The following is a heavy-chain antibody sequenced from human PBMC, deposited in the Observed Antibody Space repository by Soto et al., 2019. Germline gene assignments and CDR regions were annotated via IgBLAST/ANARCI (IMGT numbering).Heavy chain of an antibody. J-gene: IGHJ4*02. CDR2: IYYSGST. CDR3: ARWLQAEFDY. D-gene: IGHD5-12*01. Sequence: SETLSLTCTVSGGSISSYYWSWIRQPPGKGLEWIGYIYYSGSTNYNPSLKSRVTISVDTSKNQFSLKLSSVTAADTAVYYCARWLQAEFDYWGQGTLVTVSS. CDR1: GGSISSYY. V-gene: IGHV4-59*01.